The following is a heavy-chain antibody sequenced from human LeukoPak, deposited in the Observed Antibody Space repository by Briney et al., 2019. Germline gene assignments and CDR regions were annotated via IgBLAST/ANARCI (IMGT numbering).Heavy chain of an antibody. V-gene: IGHV4-30-2*01. CDR1: GGSISSGGYY. Sequence: SETLSLTCTVSGGSISSGGYYWSWIRQPPGKGLEWIGYIYHSGSTNYNPSLKSRVTISVDTSKNQFSLKLSSVTAADTAVYYCARLYCSSTSCRNWFDPWGQGTLVTVSS. J-gene: IGHJ5*02. D-gene: IGHD2-2*01. CDR3: ARLYCSSTSCRNWFDP. CDR2: IYHSGST.